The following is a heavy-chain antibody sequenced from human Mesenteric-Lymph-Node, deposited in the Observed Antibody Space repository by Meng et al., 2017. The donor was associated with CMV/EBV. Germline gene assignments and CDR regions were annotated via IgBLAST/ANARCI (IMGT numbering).Heavy chain of an antibody. D-gene: IGHD2-2*01. CDR2: IRYDGSNK. CDR3: AKDREDQLLLGWFDP. Sequence: SGFTFSRYGMHWVRPAPGKGLGWVAFIRYDGSNKDYAESVKGRFAISRDNSKNTLCLEMSSLRAEDTAVYYCAKDREDQLLLGWFDPRGQGTLVTVSS. CDR1: GFTFSRYG. J-gene: IGHJ5*02. V-gene: IGHV3-30*02.